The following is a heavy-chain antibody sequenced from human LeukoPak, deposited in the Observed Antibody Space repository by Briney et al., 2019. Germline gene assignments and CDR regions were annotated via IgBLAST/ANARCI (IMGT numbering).Heavy chain of an antibody. Sequence: SETLSLTCTVSGGSISSSSYYCAWIRQPPGKGLEWIGSIYYSGSTYYNPSLKSRVTISVDTSKNQFSLKLSSVSAADTAVYYCARGDSYYYYYMDVWGKGTTVTVSS. CDR2: IYYSGST. V-gene: IGHV4-39*07. CDR1: GGSISSSSYY. CDR3: ARGDSYYYYYMDV. J-gene: IGHJ6*03.